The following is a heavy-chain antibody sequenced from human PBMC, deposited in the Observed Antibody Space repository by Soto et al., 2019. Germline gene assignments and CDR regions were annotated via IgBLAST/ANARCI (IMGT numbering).Heavy chain of an antibody. CDR1: GFTFSSYG. Sequence: SLRLSSAASGFTFSSYGMHCVIQKQGKVLEWVAVIWYDGSNKYYADSVKGRFTISRDNSKNTLYLQMNSLRAEDTAVYYCARIDSDSSSWYYYYGMDVWGQGTTVTVSS. CDR3: ARIDSDSSSWYYYYGMDV. J-gene: IGHJ6*02. V-gene: IGHV3-33*01. CDR2: IWYDGSNK. D-gene: IGHD6-13*01.